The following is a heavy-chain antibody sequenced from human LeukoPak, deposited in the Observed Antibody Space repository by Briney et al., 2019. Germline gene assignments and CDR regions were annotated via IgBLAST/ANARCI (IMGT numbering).Heavy chain of an antibody. V-gene: IGHV4-38-2*01. J-gene: IGHJ4*02. CDR1: GYSINSGYY. D-gene: IGHD2-2*01. CDR2: IFHSGST. Sequence: SETLSLTCAVSGYSINSGYYWGWIRQPPGKGLEWIGSIFHSGSTYYNPSLKGRVTISVDTSKNQFSLQLSTVTAADTAVYYCARGSCSSTSCPFDYWGQGTLVTVSS. CDR3: ARGSCSSTSCPFDY.